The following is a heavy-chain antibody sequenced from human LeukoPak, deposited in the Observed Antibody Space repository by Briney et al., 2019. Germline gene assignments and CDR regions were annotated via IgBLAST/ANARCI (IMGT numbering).Heavy chain of an antibody. CDR3: ARDQYYQLLL. V-gene: IGHV3-74*03. J-gene: IGHJ4*02. CDR1: GFSFRGYW. Sequence: GGSLRLSCAGSGFSFRGYWIHWVRQAPGKGLVWVSRINGDGSSPTYADSVKGRFTISRDDTKNTVYLQMNNLRAEDTAVYYCARDQYYQLLLWGQGSLVTVSP. D-gene: IGHD2-2*01. CDR2: INGDGSSP.